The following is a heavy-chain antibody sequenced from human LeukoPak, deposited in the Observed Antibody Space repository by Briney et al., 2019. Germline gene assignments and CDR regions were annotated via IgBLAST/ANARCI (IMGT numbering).Heavy chain of an antibody. J-gene: IGHJ4*02. D-gene: IGHD6-19*01. CDR2: ISAYNGNT. CDR3: ARIQWLVHTPDY. V-gene: IGHV1-18*01. Sequence: QGLEWMGWISAYNGNTNYAQKLQGRVTMTTDTSTSTAYMELRSLRSDDTAVYYCARIQWLVHTPDYWGQGTLVTVSS.